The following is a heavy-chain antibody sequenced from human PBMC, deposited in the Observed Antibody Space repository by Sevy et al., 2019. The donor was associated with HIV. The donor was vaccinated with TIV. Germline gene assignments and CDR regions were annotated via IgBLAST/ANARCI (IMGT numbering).Heavy chain of an antibody. V-gene: IGHV4-61*01. Sequence: SETLSLTCTVSGGSVSSGSYYWSWIRQPPGKGLEWIGYIYYIGSTNYNPSLKSRVTISVDTSKNQFSLKLSSVTAADTAVYYCARVNGGYTLYYYYGMDVWGQGTTVTVSS. CDR1: GGSVSSGSYY. J-gene: IGHJ6*02. D-gene: IGHD5-12*01. CDR3: ARVNGGYTLYYYYGMDV. CDR2: IYYIGST.